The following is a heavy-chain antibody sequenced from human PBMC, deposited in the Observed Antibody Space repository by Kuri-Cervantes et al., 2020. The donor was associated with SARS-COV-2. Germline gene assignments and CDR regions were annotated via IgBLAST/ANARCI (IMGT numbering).Heavy chain of an antibody. CDR1: GGSISSYD. D-gene: IGHD3-10*01. V-gene: IGHV4-59*01. Sequence: SETLSLTCTVSGGSISSYDWSWIRQPPGKGLEWIGYIYYSGSTNYNPSLKSRVTISVDTSKNQFSLKLSSVTAADTAVYYCATMVRGALDYWGQGTLVTFPS. CDR3: ATMVRGALDY. J-gene: IGHJ4*02. CDR2: IYYSGST.